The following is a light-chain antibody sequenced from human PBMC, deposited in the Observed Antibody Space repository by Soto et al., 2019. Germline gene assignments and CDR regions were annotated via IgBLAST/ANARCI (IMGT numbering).Light chain of an antibody. Sequence: IQVTQSPSSLSASVGDRVTITCRASQGIRNELSWYQQKPGKAPKLLIYKASTLKSGVPSRFSGSGSGTEFTLTISSLQPDDFATYYCQHYNSYSEAFGQGTKVDIK. V-gene: IGKV1-5*03. CDR1: QGIRNE. CDR2: KAS. CDR3: QHYNSYSEA. J-gene: IGKJ1*01.